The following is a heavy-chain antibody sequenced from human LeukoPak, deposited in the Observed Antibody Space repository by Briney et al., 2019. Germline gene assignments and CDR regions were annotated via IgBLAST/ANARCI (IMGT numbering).Heavy chain of an antibody. V-gene: IGHV4-59*01. CDR1: GGSISSYY. CDR3: ARGSPLMVSY. CDR2: IYYSGST. D-gene: IGHD2-8*01. Sequence: PSETLSLTCTVSGGSISSYYWSWIRQPPGEGLEWIGYIYYSGSTNYNPSLKSRVTISVDTSKNQFSLKLSSVTAADTAVYYCARGSPLMVSYWGQGTLVTVSS. J-gene: IGHJ4*02.